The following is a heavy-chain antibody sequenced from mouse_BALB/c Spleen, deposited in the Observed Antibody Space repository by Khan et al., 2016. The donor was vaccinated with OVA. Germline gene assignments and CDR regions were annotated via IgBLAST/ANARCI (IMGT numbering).Heavy chain of an antibody. CDR2: ISGDSNTL. Sequence: EVKLEESGGGLVQPGGSRKLSCVASGFTFSSFGMHWVRQAPEKGLEWVAYISGDSNTLYYTDTVMGRFTIPRDNPKNTLFLQMTSLRSEDMAMYYCARSYCYGDYFDQWGQGTTLTVAA. J-gene: IGHJ2*01. V-gene: IGHV5-17*02. CDR3: ARSYCYGDYFDQ. CDR1: GFTFSSFG. D-gene: IGHD1-1*01.